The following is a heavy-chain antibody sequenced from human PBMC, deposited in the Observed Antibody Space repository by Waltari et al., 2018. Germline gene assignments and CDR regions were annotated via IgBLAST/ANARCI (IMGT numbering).Heavy chain of an antibody. D-gene: IGHD3-3*01. J-gene: IGHJ6*02. V-gene: IGHV4-34*01. Sequence: LEWIGEINHSGSTNYNPSLKSRVTISVDTSKNQFSLKLSSVTAADTAVYYCARVRRITIFGVVTYYYGMDVWGQGTTVTVSS. CDR2: INHSGST. CDR3: ARVRRITIFGVVTYYYGMDV.